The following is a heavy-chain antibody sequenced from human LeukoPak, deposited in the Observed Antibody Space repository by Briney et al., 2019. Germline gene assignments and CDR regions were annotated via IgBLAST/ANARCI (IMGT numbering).Heavy chain of an antibody. CDR2: ISWNSGSI. D-gene: IGHD4-11*01. J-gene: IGHJ4*02. V-gene: IGHV3-9*01. CDR1: GFIFNNYA. CDR3: ARVWADYLVTY. Sequence: QTGGSLRLSCAGSGFIFNNYAMHWVRQPPGKGLEWVSGISWNSGSIDYADSVKGRFTISRDNAKNSLYLQMNSLRAEDTAVYYCARVWADYLVTYWGQGTLVTVSS.